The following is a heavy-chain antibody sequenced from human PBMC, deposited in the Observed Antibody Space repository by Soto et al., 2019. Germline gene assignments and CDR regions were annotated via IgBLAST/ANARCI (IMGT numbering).Heavy chain of an antibody. CDR1: GGSISSSSYY. D-gene: IGHD3-9*01. Sequence: SETLSLTCTVSGGSISSSSYYWGWIRQPPGKGLEWIGSIYYSGSTYYNPSLKSRVTISVDTSKNQFSLKLSSVTAADTAVYYCARSKIDILTGYYYFDYWGQG. V-gene: IGHV4-39*01. J-gene: IGHJ4*02. CDR3: ARSKIDILTGYYYFDY. CDR2: IYYSGST.